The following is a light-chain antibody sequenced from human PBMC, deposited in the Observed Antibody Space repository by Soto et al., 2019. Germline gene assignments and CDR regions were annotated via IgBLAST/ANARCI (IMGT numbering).Light chain of an antibody. Sequence: DFQMTQSPSSLSASVGDRVTITCRASQAIRNNLAWYQQKPGKLPQLLIYPASTLQSGVPSRFSGSGSGTDFTLTISSLQPEDVGTYYCQQSYSTPRTFGQGTKVDIK. CDR3: QQSYSTPRT. CDR1: QAIRNN. V-gene: IGKV1-27*01. CDR2: PAS. J-gene: IGKJ1*01.